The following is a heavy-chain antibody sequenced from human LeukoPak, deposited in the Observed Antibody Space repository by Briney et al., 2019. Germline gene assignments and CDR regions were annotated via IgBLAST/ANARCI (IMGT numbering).Heavy chain of an antibody. CDR2: ISGSGGST. D-gene: IGHD4-23*01. CDR1: GFTFSSYS. J-gene: IGHJ3*02. V-gene: IGHV3-23*01. Sequence: GGSLRLSCKASGFTFSSYSMSWVRQAPGKGLEWVSAISGSGGSTYYADSVKGRFTISRDNSKNTLYLQMNSLRAEDTAVYYCAKGDYGGNSGAFDIWGQGTMVTVSS. CDR3: AKGDYGGNSGAFDI.